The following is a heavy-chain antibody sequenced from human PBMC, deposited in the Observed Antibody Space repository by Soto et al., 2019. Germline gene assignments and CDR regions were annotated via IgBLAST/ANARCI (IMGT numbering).Heavy chain of an antibody. J-gene: IGHJ4*02. V-gene: IGHV3-30*18. CDR2: ISYDGSNK. D-gene: IGHD3-3*01. CDR1: GFTFSSYG. Sequence: PGGSLRLSCAASGFTFSSYGMHWVRQAPGKGLEWVAVISYDGSNKYYADSVKGRFTISRDNSKNTLYLQMNSLRAEDTAVYYCAKADSIFGVVIIPVSGYWGQGTLVTSPQ. CDR3: AKADSIFGVVIIPVSGY.